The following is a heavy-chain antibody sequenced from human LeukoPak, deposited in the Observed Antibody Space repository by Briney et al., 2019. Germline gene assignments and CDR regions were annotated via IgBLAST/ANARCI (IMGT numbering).Heavy chain of an antibody. D-gene: IGHD6-13*01. V-gene: IGHV3-23*01. J-gene: IGHJ4*02. Sequence: GGSLRLSCAGAGFAFSRYAMSWVRQAPGKGLEWVSSINDSGSITYHADSVKGRFTISRDNSDNTLYLQMNSLRAEDTALYYCAKDYSNIPAPANPLFDYWGQGTLVTVSS. CDR1: GFAFSRYA. CDR2: INDSGSIT. CDR3: AKDYSNIPAPANPLFDY.